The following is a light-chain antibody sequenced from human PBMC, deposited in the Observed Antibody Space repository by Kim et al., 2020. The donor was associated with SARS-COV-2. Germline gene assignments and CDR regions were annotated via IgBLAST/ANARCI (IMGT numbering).Light chain of an antibody. CDR3: NSRDSSGNHQV. J-gene: IGLJ2*01. Sequence: SSELTQDPAVSVALGQTVRITCQGDSLRSYYASWYQQKPGQSLVLVIYGKNNRPSGIPDRFSGSSSGNTASLTITGAQAEDEADYYCNSRDSSGNHQVFGGGTQLTVL. CDR1: SLRSYY. CDR2: GKN. V-gene: IGLV3-19*01.